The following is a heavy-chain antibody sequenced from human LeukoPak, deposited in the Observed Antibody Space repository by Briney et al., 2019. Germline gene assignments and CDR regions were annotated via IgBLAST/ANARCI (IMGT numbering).Heavy chain of an antibody. CDR2: ISYDGSNK. CDR3: AKVGRDGYNPLGY. Sequence: GGSLRLSCAASGFTFSSYGMHWVRQAPGKGLEWVAVISYDGSNKYYADSVKGRFTISRDNSKNTLYLQMNSLRAEDTAVYYCAKVGRDGYNPLGYWGQGTLVTVSS. J-gene: IGHJ4*02. V-gene: IGHV3-30*18. D-gene: IGHD5-24*01. CDR1: GFTFSSYG.